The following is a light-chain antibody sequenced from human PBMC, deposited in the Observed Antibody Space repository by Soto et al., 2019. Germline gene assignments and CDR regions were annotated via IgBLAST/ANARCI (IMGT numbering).Light chain of an antibody. CDR3: QQYDSSPRT. J-gene: IGKJ1*01. CDR1: QGVSNW. CDR2: AAS. V-gene: IGKV1-12*01. Sequence: DIQMTQSPSSVSASVGDRVTITCRASQGVSNWLAWYQQKPGKAPKLLIYAASTLRSGVPSRFRGSGSGTDFTFTISSLQPEDFAVYWCQQYDSSPRTFGQGTKVDIK.